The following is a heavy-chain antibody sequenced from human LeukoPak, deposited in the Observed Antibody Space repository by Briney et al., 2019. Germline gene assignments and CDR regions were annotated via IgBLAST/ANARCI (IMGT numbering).Heavy chain of an antibody. D-gene: IGHD6-13*01. V-gene: IGHV4-59*01. CDR2: IYYSGST. Sequence: TSETLSLTCTVSGGSISSYYWSWIRQPAGKGLEWIGYIYYSGSTNYNPSLNSRVTISVDTSKNQFSLKLNSVTAADTAVYYCARGDSSWPYYFDCWGQGTLVTVSS. CDR1: GGSISSYY. CDR3: ARGDSSWPYYFDC. J-gene: IGHJ4*02.